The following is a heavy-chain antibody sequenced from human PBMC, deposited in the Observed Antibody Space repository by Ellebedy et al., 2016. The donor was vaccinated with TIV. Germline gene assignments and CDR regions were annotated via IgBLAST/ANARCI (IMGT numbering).Heavy chain of an antibody. CDR3: ASSPTTVTLDY. CDR2: ISAYNGNT. Sequence: ASVKVSCKASGGTLSSNAISWVRQAPGQRLEWMGWISAYNGNTNYAQKLQGRVTMTTDTSTSTAYMELRSLRSDDTAVYYCASSPTTVTLDYWGQGILVTVSS. V-gene: IGHV1-18*01. D-gene: IGHD4-17*01. J-gene: IGHJ4*02. CDR1: GGTLSSNA.